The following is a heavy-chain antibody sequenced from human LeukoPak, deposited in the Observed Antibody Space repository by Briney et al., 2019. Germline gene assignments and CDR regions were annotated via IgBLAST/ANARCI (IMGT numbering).Heavy chain of an antibody. CDR2: IRYDGSNK. V-gene: IGHV3-30*02. D-gene: IGHD3-16*01. CDR1: GFTFSNAW. J-gene: IGHJ6*03. Sequence: GGSLRLSCAASGFTFSNAWMNWVRQAPGKGLEWVAFIRYDGSNKYYADSVKGRFTISRDNSKNTLYLQMNSLRAEDTAVYYCANGGNRPGGYYYYYMDVWGKGTTVTISS. CDR3: ANGGNRPGGYYYYYMDV.